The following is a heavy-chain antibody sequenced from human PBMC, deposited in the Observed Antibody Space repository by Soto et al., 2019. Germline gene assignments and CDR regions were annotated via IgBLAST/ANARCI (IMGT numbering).Heavy chain of an antibody. V-gene: IGHV4-30-4*02. J-gene: IGHJ6*02. D-gene: IGHD3-22*01. Sequence: SETLSVTCTVSGGSIGSGDYYWSWIRQPPVKGLEWIGYIYCSGTSNYNRALESRVTLSIDKSKNQCPLKMNSVTAEDTAVYYCAKFNYEFYALDVWGQGTRVTVSS. CDR3: AKFNYEFYALDV. CDR2: IYCSGTS. CDR1: GGSIGSGDYY.